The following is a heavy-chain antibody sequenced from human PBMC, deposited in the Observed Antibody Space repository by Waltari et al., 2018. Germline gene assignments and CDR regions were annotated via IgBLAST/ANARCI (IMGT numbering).Heavy chain of an antibody. V-gene: IGHV3-30*02. CDR1: GFIFSRSD. Sequence: QVQLVESGGGVVPPGGSLRLSCKVSGFIFSRSDMIWVRQPPGMGLEWVSLIRFDGGQKYEADSVKGRCTVSRDNSRETLYLQMTGITSVDTATYFCASEVSFSSPSFWGRGTLVTVSS. J-gene: IGHJ4*02. D-gene: IGHD3-3*02. CDR2: IRFDGGQK. CDR3: ASEVSFSSPSF.